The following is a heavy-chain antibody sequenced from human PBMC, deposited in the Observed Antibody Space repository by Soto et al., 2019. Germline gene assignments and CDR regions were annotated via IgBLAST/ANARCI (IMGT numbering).Heavy chain of an antibody. Sequence: PGGSLRLSCAASGFTFSSYWMSWVRQAPGKGLEWVANIKQDGSEKYYVDSAKGRFTISRDNAKNSLYLQMNSLRAEDTAVYYCARDYGAYDFWSGYYTYYYGMDVWGQGTTVTVSS. V-gene: IGHV3-7*03. CDR2: IKQDGSEK. D-gene: IGHD3-3*01. CDR3: ARDYGAYDFWSGYYTYYYGMDV. J-gene: IGHJ6*02. CDR1: GFTFSSYW.